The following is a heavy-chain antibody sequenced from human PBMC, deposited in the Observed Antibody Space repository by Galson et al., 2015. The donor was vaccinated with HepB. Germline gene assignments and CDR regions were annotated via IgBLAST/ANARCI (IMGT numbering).Heavy chain of an antibody. CDR1: GFTFSNAW. CDR2: IKSKTDGGTT. J-gene: IGHJ4*02. Sequence: SLRLSCAASGFTFSNAWMNWVRQAPGKGLECVGRIKSKTDGGTTDYAAPVKGRFTISRDDSKNTLYLQMSSLKTEDTAVYYCTTTYYYDSSCYHDYWGQGTLVTVSS. CDR3: TTTYYYDSSCYHDY. D-gene: IGHD3-22*01. V-gene: IGHV3-15*07.